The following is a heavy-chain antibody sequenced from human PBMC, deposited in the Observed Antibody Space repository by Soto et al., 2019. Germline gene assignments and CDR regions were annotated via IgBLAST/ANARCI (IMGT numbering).Heavy chain of an antibody. Sequence: EVQLLESGGGLIQPGGSLRLSCAASGFTAYNSAMSWVRQAPGKGLEWVSGISAGGSTSYADSVKGRFAISRDNSKSTLYLQMNSLRAEDTAVYYCARDPSHSYYTLFYYFDYWGQGTLVTVSS. CDR1: GFTAYNSA. D-gene: IGHD1-26*01. J-gene: IGHJ4*02. V-gene: IGHV3-23*01. CDR3: ARDPSHSYYTLFYYFDY. CDR2: ISAGGST.